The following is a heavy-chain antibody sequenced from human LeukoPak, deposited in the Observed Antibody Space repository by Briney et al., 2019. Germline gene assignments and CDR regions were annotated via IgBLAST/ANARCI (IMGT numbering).Heavy chain of an antibody. D-gene: IGHD4-17*01. J-gene: IGHJ2*01. Sequence: TGGSLRLSCAASGFTFSSYTMNWVRQAPGKGLGWVALISYDGSNKFYADSVKGRFSIFRDNSKNTLYLQINSLRAEDTAVYYCARALSTVDRYWYFDLWGRGTLVTVSS. V-gene: IGHV3-30-3*01. CDR1: GFTFSSYT. CDR3: ARALSTVDRYWYFDL. CDR2: ISYDGSNK.